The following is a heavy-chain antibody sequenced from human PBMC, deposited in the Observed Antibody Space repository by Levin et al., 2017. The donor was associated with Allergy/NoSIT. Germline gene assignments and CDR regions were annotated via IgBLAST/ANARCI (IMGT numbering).Heavy chain of an antibody. Sequence: GESLKISCKASGYTFTSYGISWVRQAPGQGLEWMGWISAYNGNTNYAQKLQGRVTMTTDTSTSTAYMELRSLRSDDTAVYYCARVNLHYDSSGYYLRPHPDYWGQGTLVTVSS. CDR2: ISAYNGNT. CDR1: GYTFTSYG. V-gene: IGHV1-18*01. CDR3: ARVNLHYDSSGYYLRPHPDY. D-gene: IGHD3-22*01. J-gene: IGHJ4*02.